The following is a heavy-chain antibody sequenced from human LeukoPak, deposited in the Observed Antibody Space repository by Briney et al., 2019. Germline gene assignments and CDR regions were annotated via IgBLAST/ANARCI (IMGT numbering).Heavy chain of an antibody. V-gene: IGHV3-23*01. CDR1: GFTFSSYG. D-gene: IGHD5-12*01. J-gene: IGHJ4*02. CDR3: AKEGGYSGYDCLFDY. Sequence: GRSLRLSCAASGFTFSSYGMHWVRQAPGKGLEWVSAISGSGGSTYYADSVKGRFTISRDNSKNTLYLQMNSLRAEDTAVYYCAKEGGYSGYDCLFDYWGQGTLVTVSS. CDR2: ISGSGGST.